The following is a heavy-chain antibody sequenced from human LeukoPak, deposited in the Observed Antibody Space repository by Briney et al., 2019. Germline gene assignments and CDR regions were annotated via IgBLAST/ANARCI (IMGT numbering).Heavy chain of an antibody. J-gene: IGHJ4*02. CDR3: ARVDTAMVNFDY. V-gene: IGHV1-18*01. CDR1: GYTFTIYG. Sequence: ASVKVSCKASGYTFTIYGISWVRQAPGQGLEWMGWISAYNGNTNYAQKLQGRVTMTTDTSTSTAYMELRSLRSDDTAVYYCARVDTAMVNFDYWGQGTLVTVSS. CDR2: ISAYNGNT. D-gene: IGHD5-18*01.